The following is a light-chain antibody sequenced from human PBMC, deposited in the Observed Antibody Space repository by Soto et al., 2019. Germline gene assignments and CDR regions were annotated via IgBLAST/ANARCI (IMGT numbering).Light chain of an antibody. CDR2: EVN. V-gene: IGLV2-8*01. Sequence: QSALTQPPSASGSPGQSVTISCTGTNSDVGGYDFVSWYQQHPGKAPKLMIYEVNKRPSGVPDRFSGSKSGNTASLTVSGLQAEDEASYYCSSFAGSNNVLFGGGTKLTVL. J-gene: IGLJ3*02. CDR1: NSDVGGYDF. CDR3: SSFAGSNNVL.